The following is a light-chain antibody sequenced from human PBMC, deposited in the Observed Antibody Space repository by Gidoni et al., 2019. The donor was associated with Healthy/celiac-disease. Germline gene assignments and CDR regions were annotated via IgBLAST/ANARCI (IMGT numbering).Light chain of an antibody. J-gene: IGKJ2*01. V-gene: IGKV4-1*01. CDR1: QSVLYSSNNKNY. CDR3: QQYYSTPPTYT. Sequence: DIVMTQSPDSLAVSLGERATINCKSSQSVLYSSNNKNYLAWYQQKPGQPPKLLIYWASTRESGVPDRFSGSGSGTDFTLTISSLQAEDVAVYYCQQYYSTPPTYTFGQXTKLEIK. CDR2: WAS.